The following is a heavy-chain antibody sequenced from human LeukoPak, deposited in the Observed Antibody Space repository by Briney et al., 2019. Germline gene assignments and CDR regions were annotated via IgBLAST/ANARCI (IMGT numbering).Heavy chain of an antibody. Sequence: SETLSLTCTVSGGSISSYYWSWIRQPPGKGLEWIGYIYYSGSTNYNPSLKSRVTISVDTSKNQFSLKLSSVTAADTAVYYCARGGYYDSSGYYSSPRPIDYWGQGTLVTVSS. CDR3: ARGGYYDSSGYYSSPRPIDY. J-gene: IGHJ4*02. CDR1: GGSISSYY. V-gene: IGHV4-59*01. D-gene: IGHD3-22*01. CDR2: IYYSGST.